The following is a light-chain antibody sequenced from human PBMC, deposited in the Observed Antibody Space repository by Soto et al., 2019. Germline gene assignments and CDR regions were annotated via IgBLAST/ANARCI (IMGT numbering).Light chain of an antibody. Sequence: QSVLTQPASVSASPGQSITISCTGTNSDVGAYNYVCWYQQHPDKVPKLIIHDVSNQPSGVSNRFSGSKSDNTASLTISGLQAEDEADYYCSSYTRSRTVVFGGGTKLTVL. CDR2: DVS. CDR3: SSYTRSRTVV. V-gene: IGLV2-14*01. CDR1: NSDVGAYNY. J-gene: IGLJ3*02.